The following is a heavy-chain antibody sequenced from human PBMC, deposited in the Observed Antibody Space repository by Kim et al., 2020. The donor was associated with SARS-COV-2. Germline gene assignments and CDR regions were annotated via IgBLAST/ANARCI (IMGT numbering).Heavy chain of an antibody. Sequence: YSGSTYYNPSLKSRVTISVDTSKNQFSLKLSSVTAADTAVYYCARDEADYWGQGTLVTVSS. CDR3: ARDEADY. V-gene: IGHV4-39*07. J-gene: IGHJ4*02. CDR2: YSGST.